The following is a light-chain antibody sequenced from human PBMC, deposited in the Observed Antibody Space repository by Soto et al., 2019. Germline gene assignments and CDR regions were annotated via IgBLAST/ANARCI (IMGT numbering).Light chain of an antibody. CDR1: QSLSTN. V-gene: IGKV3-15*01. CDR2: GAS. CDR3: QQYNKYPWT. J-gene: IGKJ1*01. Sequence: ETVMTQSPATLSVSPGEGATLSCRASQSLSTNLAWYQQKPGQAPRLLIYGASTRATGIPARFSGSGSGTEFTLTISSLQPDDFATYYCQQYNKYPWTFGQGTKVDIK.